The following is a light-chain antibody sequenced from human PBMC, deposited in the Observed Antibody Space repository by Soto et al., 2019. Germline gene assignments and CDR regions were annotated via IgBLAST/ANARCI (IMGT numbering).Light chain of an antibody. V-gene: IGKV3-15*01. CDR2: GAS. CDR3: QQYNNWLPIT. Sequence: DIVLPQSTGTLSVSPGERATLSCRASQSVSSNLAWYQQKPGQAPRLLIYGASTRATGIPARFSGSGSGTEFTLTISSLQSEDFAVYYCQQYNNWLPITFGQGTRLEIK. CDR1: QSVSSN. J-gene: IGKJ5*01.